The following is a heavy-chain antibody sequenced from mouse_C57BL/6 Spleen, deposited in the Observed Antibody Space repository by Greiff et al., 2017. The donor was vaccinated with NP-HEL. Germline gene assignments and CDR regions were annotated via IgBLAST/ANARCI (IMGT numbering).Heavy chain of an antibody. Sequence: QVQLQQPGAELVRPGSSVKLSCKASGYTFTSYWMHWVKQRPIQGLEWIGNIDPSDSETHYNQKFKDKATLTVDKSSSTAYMQLSSLTSEDSAVYDCASYVGYYVAYWGQGTLVTVSA. D-gene: IGHD2-3*01. CDR3: ASYVGYYVAY. CDR1: GYTFTSYW. V-gene: IGHV1-52*01. J-gene: IGHJ3*01. CDR2: IDPSDSET.